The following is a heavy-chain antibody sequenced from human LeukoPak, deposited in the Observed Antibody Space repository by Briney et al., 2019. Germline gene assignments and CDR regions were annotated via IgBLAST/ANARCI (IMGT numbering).Heavy chain of an antibody. V-gene: IGHV3-30*02. CDR3: AKAHATGGELLHANYFDY. D-gene: IGHD1-26*01. J-gene: IGHJ4*02. CDR2: IRYDGSNK. Sequence: GGSLRLSCAASGFTFSSYGMHWVRQAPGKGLELVAFIRYDGSNKYYADSVKGRFTISRDNSKNTLYLQMNSLRAEDTAVYYCAKAHATGGELLHANYFDYWGQGTLVTVSS. CDR1: GFTFSSYG.